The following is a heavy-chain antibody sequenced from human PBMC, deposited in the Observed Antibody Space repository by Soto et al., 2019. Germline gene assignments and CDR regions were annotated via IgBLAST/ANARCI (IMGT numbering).Heavy chain of an antibody. V-gene: IGHV1-2*04. CDR1: GYTFTGYY. Sequence: ASVKVSCKASGYTFTGYYMHWVRQAPGQGLEWMGWINPNSGGTNYAQKFQGWVTMTRDTSISTAYMELSRLRSDDTAVYYCARVRVRGVAYYGMDVWGKGTTVTVSS. CDR3: ARVRVRGVAYYGMDV. J-gene: IGHJ6*04. D-gene: IGHD3-10*01. CDR2: INPNSGGT.